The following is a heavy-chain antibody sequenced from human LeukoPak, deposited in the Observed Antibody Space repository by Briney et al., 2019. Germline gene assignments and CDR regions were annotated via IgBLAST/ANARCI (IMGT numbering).Heavy chain of an antibody. Sequence: SETLSLTCTVSGGSISSYYWSWIRQPPGKGLEWIGYIYYSGSTDYNPSLKSRVTISLDTSKNQFSLKLSSVTAADTAVYYCAREYHYYDTRGYYYFDYWGQGTLVTVSS. D-gene: IGHD3-22*01. CDR3: AREYHYYDTRGYYYFDY. J-gene: IGHJ4*02. CDR1: GGSISSYY. CDR2: IYYSGST. V-gene: IGHV4-59*01.